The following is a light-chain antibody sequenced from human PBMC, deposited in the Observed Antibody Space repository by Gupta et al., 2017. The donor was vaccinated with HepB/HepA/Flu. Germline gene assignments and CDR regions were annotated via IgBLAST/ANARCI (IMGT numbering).Light chain of an antibody. CDR1: QSLLHRNGHNY. Sequence: DIVMTQSPLSLSVTPGEPASISCRSSQSLLHRNGHNYLDWYLQKPGQSPQLLIYLGSNRASGVPDRVRGSGSDTDFTLKISRVEAEDVGVYYCMQALQVHPWTFGQGTKVEIK. CDR2: LGS. CDR3: MQALQVHPWT. J-gene: IGKJ1*01. V-gene: IGKV2-28*01.